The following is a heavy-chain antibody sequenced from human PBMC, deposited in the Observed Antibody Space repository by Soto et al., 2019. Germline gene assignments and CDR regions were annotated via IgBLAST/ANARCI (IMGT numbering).Heavy chain of an antibody. CDR1: GYTFTSFA. V-gene: IGHV1-8*01. CDR3: ARAYTWGVAVAGT. Sequence: QVQLVQSGAEVKKPGASVKVSCKASGYTFTSFAISWVRQATGQGLEWMGWMNPNSGNTGYAQKFQGRVTMTRNTSISTAYMELSSLRSEDTAVYYCARAYTWGVAVAGTWGQGTLVTVSS. J-gene: IGHJ4*02. D-gene: IGHD6-19*01. CDR2: MNPNSGNT.